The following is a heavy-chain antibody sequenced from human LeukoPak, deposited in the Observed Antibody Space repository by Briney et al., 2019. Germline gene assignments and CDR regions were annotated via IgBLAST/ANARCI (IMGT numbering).Heavy chain of an antibody. D-gene: IGHD4-11*01. J-gene: IGHJ4*02. V-gene: IGHV6-1*01. CDR3: ARGQYSAHDC. Sequence: YAVSVKSRITINLDTSKNQLSLQLNSVTPEDTAVYYCARGQYSAHDCWGQGTLVTVSS.